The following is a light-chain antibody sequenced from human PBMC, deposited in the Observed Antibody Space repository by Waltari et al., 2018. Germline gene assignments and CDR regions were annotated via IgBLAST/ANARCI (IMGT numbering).Light chain of an antibody. CDR3: QAFGSNRWV. CDR1: ILGSKY. CDR2: QDI. V-gene: IGLV3-1*01. Sequence: SSELTQLPSVSVSPGQTASITCYGDILGSKYASWYQHKPGQSPLLVIYQDINRPSGSPERFSGSKSGNTATLTNSGTQAMNDADYYCQAFGSNRWVFGGGTKLTVL. J-gene: IGLJ3*02.